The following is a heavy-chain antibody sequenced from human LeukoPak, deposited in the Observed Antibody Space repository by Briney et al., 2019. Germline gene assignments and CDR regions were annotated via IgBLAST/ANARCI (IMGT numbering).Heavy chain of an antibody. J-gene: IGHJ4*02. CDR1: GFSLTARPVG. Sequence: KESGPTLVKPTQTLTLTCTFSGFSLTARPVGVGWIRQPPGKAPEWLALIYWDDDKRYSPSLKNRLTVTKDTSKNQVILTMTNMDPVDTATYYCAHRRFYFDYWGQGTLVTVSS. CDR2: IYWDDDK. CDR3: AHRRFYFDY. V-gene: IGHV2-5*02.